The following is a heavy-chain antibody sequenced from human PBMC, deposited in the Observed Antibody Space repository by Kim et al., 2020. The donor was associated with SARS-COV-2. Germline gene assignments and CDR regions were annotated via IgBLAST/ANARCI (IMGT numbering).Heavy chain of an antibody. D-gene: IGHD6-13*01. V-gene: IGHV3-33*06. Sequence: DSVKGRFTISRDNSKNTLYLQMNSLRAEDTAVYYCAKPNSSSWYSDGMDVWGQGTTVTVSS. CDR3: AKPNSSSWYSDGMDV. J-gene: IGHJ6*02.